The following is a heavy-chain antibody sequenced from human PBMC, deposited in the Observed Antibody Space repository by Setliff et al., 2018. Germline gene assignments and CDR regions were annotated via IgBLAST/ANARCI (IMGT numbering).Heavy chain of an antibody. J-gene: IGHJ6*03. CDR3: ARSSAPIKRDYMDV. V-gene: IGHV3-48*01. D-gene: IGHD2-2*02. CDR1: GFTFSSYG. CDR2: ISSSSTTI. Sequence: GSLRLPCAASGFTFSSYGMIWVRQAPGKGLEWLSYISSSSTTIYYADSVKGRFTVSRDNAKNSLYLQMNSLRADDAAVYYCARSSAPIKRDYMDVWGKGTTVTVSS.